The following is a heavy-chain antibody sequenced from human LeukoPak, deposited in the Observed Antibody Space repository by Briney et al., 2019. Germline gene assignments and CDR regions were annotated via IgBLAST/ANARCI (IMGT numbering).Heavy chain of an antibody. CDR2: ISGSGGST. CDR1: GFTFDTYA. V-gene: IGHV3-23*01. CDR3: AKPNVGVPLQYFDS. J-gene: IGHJ4*02. Sequence: GGSLRLSCAASGFTFDTYALNWVRQAPGKGLEWVSGISGSGGSTYYADSVKGRFTISRDNSKNTLYLQMNSLRAEDTAVYYCAKPNVGVPLQYFDSWGQGTLVTVSS. D-gene: IGHD1-26*01.